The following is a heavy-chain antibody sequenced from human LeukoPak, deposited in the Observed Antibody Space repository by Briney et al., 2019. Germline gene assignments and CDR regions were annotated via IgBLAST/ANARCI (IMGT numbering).Heavy chain of an antibody. Sequence: VASVKVSCKASGGAFSSYAISWVRQAPGQGLEWMGGIIPIFGTANYAQKFQGRVTITADESTSTAYMELSSLRSEDTAVYYCARGNAIFGVGTSRDWFDPWGQGTLVTVSS. D-gene: IGHD3-3*01. CDR1: GGAFSSYA. J-gene: IGHJ5*02. CDR2: IIPIFGTA. V-gene: IGHV1-69*13. CDR3: ARGNAIFGVGTSRDWFDP.